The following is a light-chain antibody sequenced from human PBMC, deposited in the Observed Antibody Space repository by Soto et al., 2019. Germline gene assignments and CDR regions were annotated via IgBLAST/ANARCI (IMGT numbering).Light chain of an antibody. V-gene: IGKV1-5*01. CDR3: QEYNSYPVS. CDR2: DAS. J-gene: IGKJ5*01. Sequence: DIQVTQSPATLSAFVGDRVTISCRARQSIGTWLAWYQQKPGKAPKLLIYDASTLESGVSSRFSGSGSGTEFTLTISSLQPEDVATYYCQEYNSYPVSFGQGTRLDI. CDR1: QSIGTW.